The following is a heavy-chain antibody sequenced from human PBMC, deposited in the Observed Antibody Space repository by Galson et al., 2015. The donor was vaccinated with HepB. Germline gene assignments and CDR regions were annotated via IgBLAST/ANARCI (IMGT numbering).Heavy chain of an antibody. D-gene: IGHD1-26*01. J-gene: IGHJ4*02. V-gene: IGHV4-59*08. Sequence: ETLSLTCTVSGGSINSYYWTWIRQPPGKGLEWIGYIYYSGNTKYNPSLKSRATISLDTPKKQFSLKLSSVTAADTAVYYCARKGGSYYDAVDYWGQGILVTVSS. CDR3: ARKGGSYYDAVDY. CDR1: GGSINSYY. CDR2: IYYSGNT.